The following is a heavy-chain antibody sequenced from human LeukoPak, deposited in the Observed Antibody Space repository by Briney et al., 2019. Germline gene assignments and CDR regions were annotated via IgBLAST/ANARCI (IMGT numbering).Heavy chain of an antibody. V-gene: IGHV1-18*01. J-gene: IGHJ5*02. CDR2: ICAYTGHT. CDR3: ARGPSSDYYWFDP. CDR1: GYTFSTYS. Sequence: ASVKDSCKASGYTFSTYSISWVRQAPRQGLEWMGWICAYTGHTNHAQNLQGRVTMTTDTSTSTAYMGLRRLTADNTAVCHCARGPSSDYYWFDPWRQGTLVTAS. D-gene: IGHD4-11*01.